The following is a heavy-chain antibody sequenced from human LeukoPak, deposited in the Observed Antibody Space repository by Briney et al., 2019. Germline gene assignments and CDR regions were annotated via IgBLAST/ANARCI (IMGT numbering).Heavy chain of an antibody. Sequence: GGSLRLSCAASGFTFSSYSMNWVRQAPGKGLEWVSSISSSSSYIYYADSVKGRFTISRDNAKNSLYLQMNSLRAEDTAVYYCARDSLRYSGYDSLDYWGQEPWSPSPQ. CDR2: ISSSSSYI. J-gene: IGHJ4*01. D-gene: IGHD5-12*01. V-gene: IGHV3-21*01. CDR3: ARDSLRYSGYDSLDY. CDR1: GFTFSSYS.